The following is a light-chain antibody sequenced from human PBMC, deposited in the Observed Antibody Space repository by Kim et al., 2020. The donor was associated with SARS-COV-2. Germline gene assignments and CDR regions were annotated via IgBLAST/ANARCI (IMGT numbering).Light chain of an antibody. V-gene: IGLV4-69*01. CDR2: LNSDGSH. J-gene: IGLJ3*02. Sequence: QLVLTQSPSASASLGASVKLTCILSSGHSSYAIAWHQQQPEKGPRHLMKLNSDGSHSRGDGIPDRFSGSTSGAERYLTISSLQSEDEADYYCQTWGTGPWVFGGGTKLTVL. CDR3: QTWGTGPWV. CDR1: SGHSSYA.